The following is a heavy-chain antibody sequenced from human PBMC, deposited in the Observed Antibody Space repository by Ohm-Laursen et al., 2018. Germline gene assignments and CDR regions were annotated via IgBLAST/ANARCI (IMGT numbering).Heavy chain of an antibody. CDR3: ARGDWFDP. J-gene: IGHJ5*02. CDR1: GGSISPHY. V-gene: IGHV4-59*11. CDR2: ISYSGTS. Sequence: GTLSLTCMVSGGSISPHYWSWIRQSPEKGLEWIGYISYSGTSEHNPSLKGRVTMSVDTSKNQFSLKLSSVTAADTALYYCARGDWFDPWGQGTLVTVSS.